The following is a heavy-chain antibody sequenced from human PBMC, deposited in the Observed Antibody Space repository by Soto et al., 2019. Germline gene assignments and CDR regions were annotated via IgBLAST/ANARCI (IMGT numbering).Heavy chain of an antibody. CDR2: ISYDGSTK. V-gene: IGHV3-30*18. CDR3: AKDTTLLTDILTGPFDY. D-gene: IGHD3-9*01. CDR1: GFTLSSYG. Sequence: VGSLGLCCAASGFTLSSYGMDWVRQAAGRGLEWVAVISYDGSTKYYADSVKGRFTISRDNSKNTLYLQMNSLRAEDTAVYYCAKDTTLLTDILTGPFDYWGQGTLVSVSS. J-gene: IGHJ4*02.